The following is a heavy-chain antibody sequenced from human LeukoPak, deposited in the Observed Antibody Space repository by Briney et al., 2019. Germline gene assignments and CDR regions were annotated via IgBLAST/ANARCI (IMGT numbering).Heavy chain of an antibody. J-gene: IGHJ5*02. Sequence: GGSLRLSCAASGFTFSNYGMHWVRQAPGKGLEWVANIKGDGSEKYYLDSVRGRFTISRDNDKNYLYLQMNSLRDGDTAVYYCVRQAGVSWGQGTLVTVSS. V-gene: IGHV3-7*01. CDR3: VRQAGVS. CDR2: IKGDGSEK. D-gene: IGHD6-19*01. CDR1: GFTFSNYG.